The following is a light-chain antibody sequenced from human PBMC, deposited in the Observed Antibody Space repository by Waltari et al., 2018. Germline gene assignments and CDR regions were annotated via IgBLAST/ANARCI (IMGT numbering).Light chain of an antibody. V-gene: IGLV2-14*01. CDR2: DVN. CDR3: TSYTSRHTLV. J-gene: IGLJ1*01. Sequence: QSALTQPASVSGSPGQSITISCTGSSLPVGGYDFVSWYRQHPGKAPKVVIFDVNNRPSGVSDRVSGSKSGNTASLTISGLQAEDEGDYYCTSYTSRHTLVFGGGTKVTVL. CDR1: SLPVGGYDF.